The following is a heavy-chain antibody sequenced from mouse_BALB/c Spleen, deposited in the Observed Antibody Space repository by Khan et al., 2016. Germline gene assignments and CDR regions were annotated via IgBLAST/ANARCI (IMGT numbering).Heavy chain of an antibody. V-gene: IGHV1S135*01. D-gene: IGHD1-1*01. CDR3: ASEGITTVVAKGLDY. CDR1: GYAFTSYN. Sequence: EVQLQESGPELVKPGASVKVSCKASGYAFTSYNMYWVKQSPGKSLEWIGYIDPYNGGTSYNQKFKGKATLTVDKSSSTAYMHLTRLTSEDAAVYDCASEGITTVVAKGLDYWGQGTTRTVSS. J-gene: IGHJ2*01. CDR2: IDPYNGGT.